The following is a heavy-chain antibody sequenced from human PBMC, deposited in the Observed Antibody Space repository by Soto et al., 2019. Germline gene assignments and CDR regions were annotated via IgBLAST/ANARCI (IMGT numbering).Heavy chain of an antibody. V-gene: IGHV3-23*01. CDR1: GFTFSSYA. Sequence: GGSLRLSCAASGFTFSSYAMSWVRQAPGKGLEWVSAISGSGGSTYYADSVKGRFTISRDNSKNTLYLQMNSLRAEDTAVYYCAKDRYNYYDSSGYPYYFDYWGQGTLVTVSS. J-gene: IGHJ4*02. D-gene: IGHD3-22*01. CDR2: ISGSGGST. CDR3: AKDRYNYYDSSGYPYYFDY.